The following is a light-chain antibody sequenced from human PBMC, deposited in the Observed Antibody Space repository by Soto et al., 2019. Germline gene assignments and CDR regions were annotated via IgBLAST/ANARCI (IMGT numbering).Light chain of an antibody. CDR2: EVT. V-gene: IGLV2-8*01. CDR3: SSFARGDNPHVL. J-gene: IGLJ2*01. CDR1: SSDVAGSDY. Sequence: QSVLAQPPSASGSPGQSVTISCTGTSSDVAGSDYVSWYQQHPGKAPKLIIYEVTKRPAGVPDRFSGSKSGNTASLTVSGLQADDESYYYCSSFARGDNPHVLFGGVTKVSVL.